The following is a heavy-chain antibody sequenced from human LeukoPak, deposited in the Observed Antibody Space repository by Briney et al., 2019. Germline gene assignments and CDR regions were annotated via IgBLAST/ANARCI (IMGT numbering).Heavy chain of an antibody. CDR2: INHSGSS. D-gene: IGHD6-19*01. J-gene: IGHJ4*02. CDR1: GGSFSGYY. CDR3: ASRLMIAVAGTGRSDYFDY. V-gene: IGHV4-34*01. Sequence: SETLSLTCAVYGGSFSGYYWSWISQPPGKGLEWIGEINHSGSSNYNPSLKSRVTISVDTSKNQFSLKLSSVTAADTAVYYCASRLMIAVAGTGRSDYFDYWGQGTLVTVSS.